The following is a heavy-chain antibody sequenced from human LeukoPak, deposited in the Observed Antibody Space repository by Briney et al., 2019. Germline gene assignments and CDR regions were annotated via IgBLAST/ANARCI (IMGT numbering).Heavy chain of an antibody. J-gene: IGHJ4*02. CDR3: ARETSGYSDY. Sequence: ASVKVSCKASGYTFTGDYMHWVRQAPGQGLEWMGWINANSGDTKYAQKFQGRVTMSRDTSISTAYTERSRLGADETHTYYSARETSGYSDYWGKGTLVTVSS. D-gene: IGHD3-22*01. CDR1: GYTFTGDY. CDR2: INANSGDT. V-gene: IGHV1-2*02.